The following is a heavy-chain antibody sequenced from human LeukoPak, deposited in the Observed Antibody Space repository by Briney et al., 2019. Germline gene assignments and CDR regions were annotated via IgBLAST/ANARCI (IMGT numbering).Heavy chain of an antibody. CDR3: AKVSLEKQLWLPFDY. Sequence: GRSLRLSCAGSGFTFSNYGIHWVRQAPGKGLEWMTSISYDGSLKYYADSVRGRFTISSDNSKNTLYLQMNSLRTEDTAVYYCAKVSLEKQLWLPFDYWGQGTLVTVSS. V-gene: IGHV3-30*18. CDR2: ISYDGSLK. D-gene: IGHD5-18*01. J-gene: IGHJ4*02. CDR1: GFTFSNYG.